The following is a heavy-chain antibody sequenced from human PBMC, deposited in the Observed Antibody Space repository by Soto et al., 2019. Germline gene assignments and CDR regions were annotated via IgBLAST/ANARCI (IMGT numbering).Heavy chain of an antibody. CDR1: GFTVSSNY. CDR2: IYSGGST. J-gene: IGHJ6*02. D-gene: IGHD3-10*01. CDR3: AREDYGSGSDYYGMDV. V-gene: IGHV3-53*04. Sequence: PGGSLRLSCAASGFTVSSNYMSWVRQAPGKGLEWVSVIYSGGSTYYADSVKGRFTISRHNSKNTLYLQMNSLRAEDTAVYYCAREDYGSGSDYYGMDVWGQGTTVTVSS.